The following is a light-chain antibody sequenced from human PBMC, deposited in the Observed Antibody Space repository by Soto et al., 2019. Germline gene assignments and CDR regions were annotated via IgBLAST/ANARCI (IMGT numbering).Light chain of an antibody. CDR2: AAS. J-gene: IGKJ3*01. CDR1: QSISNY. CDR3: QQSYSTPFT. Sequence: DIQMTQSPSSLSASVGDRVTLTCRASQSISNYLNWYQQKPGKAPKLLIYAASSLQSGVPSRFSGSGSGTDFTLTISSLQPEDFATYYCQQSYSTPFTFGPGTKVDIK. V-gene: IGKV1-39*01.